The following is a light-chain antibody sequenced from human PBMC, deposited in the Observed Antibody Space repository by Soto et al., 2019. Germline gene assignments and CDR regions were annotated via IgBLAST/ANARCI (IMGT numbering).Light chain of an antibody. J-gene: IGKJ4*01. CDR2: DAS. CDR3: QQYNSHPHT. Sequence: EIKMTQSASTRSTYIGDRVTITCRASQSISNWLAWYQQKPGKAPKLLIYDASSLESGVPSRFSGSGSGADFTLTISSLQPDDFATYYCQQYNSHPHTFGGGTKV. V-gene: IGKV1-5*01. CDR1: QSISNW.